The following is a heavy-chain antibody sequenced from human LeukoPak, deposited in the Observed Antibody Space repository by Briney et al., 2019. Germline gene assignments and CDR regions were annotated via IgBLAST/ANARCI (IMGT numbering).Heavy chain of an antibody. Sequence: GGSLRLSCEASGFAFSFFAMSWVRQAPGKGLEWVSAISGSGGGTYYADSVKGRFTISRDNSKNTLYVQMSSLRAEDTAVYYCAKDGDYGDHIWDYWGQGTLVTVSS. V-gene: IGHV3-23*01. CDR2: ISGSGGGT. CDR3: AKDGDYGDHIWDY. J-gene: IGHJ4*02. D-gene: IGHD4-17*01. CDR1: GFAFSFFA.